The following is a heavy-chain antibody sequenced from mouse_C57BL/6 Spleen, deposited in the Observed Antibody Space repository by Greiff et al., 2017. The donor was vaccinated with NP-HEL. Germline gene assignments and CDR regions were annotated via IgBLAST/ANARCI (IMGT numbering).Heavy chain of an antibody. CDR3: ARSGADYGLFAY. D-gene: IGHD1-2*01. V-gene: IGHV1-82*01. Sequence: VQLQQSGPELVKPGASVKISCKASGYAFSSSWMNWVKQRPGKGLEWIGRIYPGDGDTNYNGKFKGKATLTADKSSSTAYMQLSSLTSEDSAVYFCARSGADYGLFAYWGQGTLVTVSA. CDR1: GYAFSSSW. J-gene: IGHJ3*01. CDR2: IYPGDGDT.